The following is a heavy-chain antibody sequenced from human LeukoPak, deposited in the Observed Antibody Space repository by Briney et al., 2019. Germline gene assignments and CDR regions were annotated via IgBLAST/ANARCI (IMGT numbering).Heavy chain of an antibody. CDR2: IYYSGST. Sequence: SETLSLTCTVPGGSISSYYWSWIRQPPGKGLEWIGYIYYSGSTNYNPSLKSRVTISVDTSKNQFSLKLSSVTAADTAVYYCARGTPHYSNYNYYYMDVWGKGTTVTVSS. V-gene: IGHV4-59*01. J-gene: IGHJ6*03. CDR3: ARGTPHYSNYNYYYMDV. CDR1: GGSISSYY. D-gene: IGHD4-11*01.